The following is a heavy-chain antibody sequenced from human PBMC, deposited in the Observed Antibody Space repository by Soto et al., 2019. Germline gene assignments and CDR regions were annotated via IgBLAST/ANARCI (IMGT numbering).Heavy chain of an antibody. Sequence: AISGSSGSTYYADSVKGRFTISRDNSKNTLYLQMNSLRAEDTAVYYCAKDRSSPISGYSYGYYYYYGMDVWGQGTTVTVSS. V-gene: IGHV3-23*01. J-gene: IGHJ6*02. D-gene: IGHD5-18*01. CDR2: ISGSSGST. CDR3: AKDRSSPISGYSYGYYYYYGMDV.